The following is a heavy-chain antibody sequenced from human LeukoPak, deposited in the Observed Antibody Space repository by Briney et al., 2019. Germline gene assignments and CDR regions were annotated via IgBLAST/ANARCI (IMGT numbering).Heavy chain of an antibody. Sequence: SQTLSLTCAISGDSVSRKSAAWYWIRQSPSRGLEWLGRTYYRSQWYDDYAVSLKSRITINPDTSKNHFSLHLNAVTPEDTAVYYCARGAVGQHRSKGDVLDIWGQGTTVTVSS. CDR2: TYYRSQWYD. J-gene: IGHJ3*02. CDR3: ARGAVGQHRSKGDVLDI. V-gene: IGHV6-1*01. D-gene: IGHD1-1*01. CDR1: GDSVSRKSAA.